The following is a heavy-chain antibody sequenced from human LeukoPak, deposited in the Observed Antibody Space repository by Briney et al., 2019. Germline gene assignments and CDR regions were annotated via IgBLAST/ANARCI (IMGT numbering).Heavy chain of an antibody. Sequence: GASVKVSCKASGYTFTGYYMHWVRQAPGQGLEWMGWINPNNGGTNYAQKFQGRVTMTRDTSISTDYMELSSLRSDDTAVYYCAHGGGSYGGVWGQGTMVTVSS. CDR2: INPNNGGT. CDR1: GYTFTGYY. J-gene: IGHJ3*01. D-gene: IGHD1-26*01. V-gene: IGHV1-2*02. CDR3: AHGGGSYGGV.